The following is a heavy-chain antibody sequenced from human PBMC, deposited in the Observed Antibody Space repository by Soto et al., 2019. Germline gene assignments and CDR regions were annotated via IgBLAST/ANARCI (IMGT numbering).Heavy chain of an antibody. CDR1: GFTFSSYW. D-gene: IGHD1-26*01. Sequence: GESLKISCAASGFTFSSYWMHWVRQAPGKGLVWVSRINSDGSSTSYADSVKGRFTISRDNAKNTLYLQMNSLRAEDTAVYYCARGSGSYFDYWGQGTLVTVSS. V-gene: IGHV3-74*01. CDR3: ARGSGSYFDY. CDR2: INSDGSST. J-gene: IGHJ4*02.